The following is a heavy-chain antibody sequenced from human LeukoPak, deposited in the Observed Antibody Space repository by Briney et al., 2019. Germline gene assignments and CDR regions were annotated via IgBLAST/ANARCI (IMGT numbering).Heavy chain of an antibody. V-gene: IGHV4-61*01. D-gene: IGHD6-19*01. J-gene: IGHJ5*02. Sequence: PSETLSLTCTVSGGSVSSGSYYWSWIRQPPGKGLEWIGYIYYSGSTNYNPSLKSRVTISVDTSKNQFSLKLSSVTAADTAVYYCARWQWLPYNWFDPWGQGTLVTVSS. CDR2: IYYSGST. CDR3: ARWQWLPYNWFDP. CDR1: GGSVSSGSYY.